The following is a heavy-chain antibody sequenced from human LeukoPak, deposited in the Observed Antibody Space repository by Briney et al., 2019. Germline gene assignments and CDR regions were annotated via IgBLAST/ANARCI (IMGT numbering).Heavy chain of an antibody. CDR1: GGSINSHY. D-gene: IGHD6-19*01. Sequence: PSETLSLTCTVYGGSINSHYWSWIRQPPGKGLEWIGYIYFSGSTDYNPSLKSRVTISVDTSKNQFSLKLSSVTAADTAVYYCARTLGTVAGKGQVGYWGQGTLVTVSS. CDR3: ARTLGTVAGKGQVGY. CDR2: IYFSGST. V-gene: IGHV4-4*08. J-gene: IGHJ4*02.